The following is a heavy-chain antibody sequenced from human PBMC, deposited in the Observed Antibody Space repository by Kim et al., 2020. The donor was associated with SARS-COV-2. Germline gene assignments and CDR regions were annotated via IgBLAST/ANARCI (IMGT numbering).Heavy chain of an antibody. V-gene: IGHV1-69*04. CDR1: GGTFSSNA. Sequence: SVKVSCKASGGTFSSNAISWVRQAPGQGLEWMGRIIPIFGITNYAETFQGRVTFTADTSTSTTYMELSSLGSEDTAVYYCARGPRAGRLVATIWGGGDEPFDIWGQGTMVTVSS. D-gene: IGHD5-12*01. CDR2: IIPIFGIT. CDR3: ARGPRAGRLVATIWGGGDEPFDI. J-gene: IGHJ3*02.